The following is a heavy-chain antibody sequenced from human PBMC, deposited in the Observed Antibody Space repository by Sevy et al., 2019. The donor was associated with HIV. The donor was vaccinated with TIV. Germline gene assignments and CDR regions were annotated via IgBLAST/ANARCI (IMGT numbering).Heavy chain of an antibody. V-gene: IGHV3-23*01. D-gene: IGHD6-13*01. CDR1: GFTFSSHA. CDR3: VINYGNKGGGLAADPYYFEY. CDR2: ISDSGDST. Sequence: GGSLRLSCAASGFTFSSHAMSWVRQAPGKGLKWVSGISDSGDSTYYVDSVKGRFTVSRDNSKNTLYLEMNNLRVEDTAVYFCVINYGNKGGGLAADPYYFEYWGQGTLVTVSS. J-gene: IGHJ4*02.